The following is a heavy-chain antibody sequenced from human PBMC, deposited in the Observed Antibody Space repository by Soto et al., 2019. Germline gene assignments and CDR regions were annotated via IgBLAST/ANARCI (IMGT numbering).Heavy chain of an antibody. D-gene: IGHD1-26*01. Sequence: EVQLVESGGGLVQPGGSLRLSCAASGFSFSTYEMNWVRQAPGKGLEWVSYISKNGIDIYYADSVKGRFTISRDNANNSLFLQTDSLRPEDTAVYYCAPRKYGSFNIGAFDIWGQGTMVTVSS. CDR2: ISKNGIDI. J-gene: IGHJ3*02. CDR1: GFSFSTYE. CDR3: APRKYGSFNIGAFDI. V-gene: IGHV3-48*03.